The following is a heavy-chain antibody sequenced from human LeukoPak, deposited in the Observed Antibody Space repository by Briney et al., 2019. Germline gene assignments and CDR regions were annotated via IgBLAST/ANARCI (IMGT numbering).Heavy chain of an antibody. CDR3: ATSGGVGASFDY. Sequence: ALVKVSCKASGYTFTSYYMHWVRQAPGQGLEWMGIINPSGGSTSYAQKFQGRVTMTRDTSTSTVYMELSSLRSEDTAVYYCATSGGVGASFDYWGQGTLVTVSS. CDR2: INPSGGST. J-gene: IGHJ4*02. D-gene: IGHD1-26*01. CDR1: GYTFTSYY. V-gene: IGHV1-46*01.